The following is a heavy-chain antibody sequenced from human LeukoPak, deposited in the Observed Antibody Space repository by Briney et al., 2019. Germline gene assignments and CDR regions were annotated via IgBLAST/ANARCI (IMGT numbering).Heavy chain of an antibody. D-gene: IGHD5-18*01. J-gene: IGHJ6*03. Sequence: SETLSLTCTVQGASFSDYYWGWLRQPPPKGLDWIGEIHPSGSTNYSPSRNSRVNISLDESKNKFSLKLSSVAAADTAVYFCARAGYSYVINDWSRTGLGAYPTKYYYHMDVWDKGTTVTVSS. CDR3: ARAGYSYVINDWSRTGLGAYPTKYYYHMDV. CDR1: GASFSDYY. CDR2: IHPSGST. V-gene: IGHV4-34*01.